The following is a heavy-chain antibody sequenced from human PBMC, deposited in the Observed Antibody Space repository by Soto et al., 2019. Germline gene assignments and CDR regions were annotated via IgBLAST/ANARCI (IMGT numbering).Heavy chain of an antibody. CDR2: IYYSGSI. CDR1: GGSISNYY. D-gene: IGHD6-19*01. V-gene: IGHV4-59*01. CDR3: AREIAVAGTHYFDY. J-gene: IGHJ4*02. Sequence: SETLSLTCTVSGGSISNYYWSWIRQPPGKGLEWIGYIYYSGSINYNPSLKSRVTISEDTSKNQFSPKMSSVTAADTAVYYCAREIAVAGTHYFDYWGQGTLVTVSS.